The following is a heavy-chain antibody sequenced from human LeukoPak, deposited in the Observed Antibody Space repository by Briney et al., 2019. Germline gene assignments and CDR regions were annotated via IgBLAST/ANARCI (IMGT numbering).Heavy chain of an antibody. D-gene: IGHD5-12*01. CDR2: TYYRSKWYN. Sequence: SQTLSLTCAISGDSVSSNSAAWNWIRQSPSRGLEWLGRTYYRSKWYNDYAVSVKSRITINPDTSKNQFSLQLNSVTPEDTAVYYCAREESAVTYSGYDRRLDYWGQGTLVTVSS. CDR1: GDSVSSNSAA. J-gene: IGHJ4*02. CDR3: AREESAVTYSGYDRRLDY. V-gene: IGHV6-1*01.